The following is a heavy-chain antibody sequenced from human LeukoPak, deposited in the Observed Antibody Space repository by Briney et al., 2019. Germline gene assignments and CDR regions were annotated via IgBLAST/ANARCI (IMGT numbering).Heavy chain of an antibody. CDR2: INAYNGDT. CDR1: GYTFTHYG. J-gene: IGHJ6*03. CDR3: ARWGLVAPGTYYYYYMDV. Sequence: ASVKVSCKASGYTFTHYGVSWVRQAPGQGLEWMGWINAYNGDTHYAQNLQGRLTMTTDTSTSMAFMELRSLRPDDTAVYFCARWGLVAPGTYYYYYMDVWGRGTTVTVSS. V-gene: IGHV1-18*01. D-gene: IGHD2-2*01.